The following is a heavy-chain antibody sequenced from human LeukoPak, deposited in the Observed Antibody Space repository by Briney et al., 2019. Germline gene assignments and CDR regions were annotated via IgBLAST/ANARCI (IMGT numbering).Heavy chain of an antibody. D-gene: IGHD6-6*01. CDR1: GYTFTSYG. V-gene: IGHV1-2*02. CDR2: INPNSGGT. Sequence: ASVKVSCKASGYTFTSYGISWVRQAPGQGLEWMGWINPNSGGTNYAQKFQGRVTMTRDTSISTAYMELSRLRSDDTAVYYCANVGSYSSSSWGQGTLVTVSS. J-gene: IGHJ5*02. CDR3: ANVGSYSSSS.